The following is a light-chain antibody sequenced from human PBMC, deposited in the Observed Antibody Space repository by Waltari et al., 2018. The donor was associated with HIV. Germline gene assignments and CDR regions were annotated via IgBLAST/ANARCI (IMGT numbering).Light chain of an antibody. V-gene: IGLV1-44*01. CDR3: AAWHDSLNGSWV. J-gene: IGLJ3*02. CDR2: SNN. CDR1: SSKIGSNT. Sequence: QSVLTQPPSASGTPGQRVTISCSGSSSKIGSNTVNWYQQLPGTAPKLLIYSNNQRPSGVPDRFSGSKSGTSASLASSGLQSEEGADYYCAAWHDSLNGSWVFGGGTKLTVL.